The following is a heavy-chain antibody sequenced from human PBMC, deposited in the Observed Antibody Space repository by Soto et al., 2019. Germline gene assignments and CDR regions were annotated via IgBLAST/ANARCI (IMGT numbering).Heavy chain of an antibody. V-gene: IGHV3-74*03. CDR2: INIDASGT. D-gene: IGHD4-17*01. CDR3: ARDSYAPLV. J-gene: IGHJ6*02. CDR1: GFTFSNYW. Sequence: GGSLRLSCAASGFTFSNYWMHWVRQAPGKGLVWVSRINIDASGTTYADSVKGRFTISRDNAKNTVFLDMKNLRAEDTAVYYCARDSYAPLVGGQGTTVTVPS.